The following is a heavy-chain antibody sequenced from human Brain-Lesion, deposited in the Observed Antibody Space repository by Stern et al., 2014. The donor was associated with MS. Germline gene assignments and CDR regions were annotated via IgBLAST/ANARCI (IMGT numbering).Heavy chain of an antibody. Sequence: EVQLVQSGGGLVKPGGSLRLSCEASGFTFNSSSMNWVRQAPGKGLEWVSSISVGTDYIYYADSVKGRFTISRDNAKNSLFLQMNTLRAEDTGVYYCARVDCSGTNCFYYYYRMDVWGQGTTVTVSS. CDR3: ARVDCSGTNCFYYYYRMDV. D-gene: IGHD2-2*01. V-gene: IGHV3-21*01. J-gene: IGHJ6*02. CDR1: GFTFNSSS. CDR2: ISVGTDYI.